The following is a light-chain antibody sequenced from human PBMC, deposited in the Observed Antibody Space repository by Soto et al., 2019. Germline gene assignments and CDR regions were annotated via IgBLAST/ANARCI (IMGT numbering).Light chain of an antibody. Sequence: EIVLTQSPATLSLSPGERATLSCRASQSVTTYLVWYQQKPGQAPRLLIYDASKRAIGIPDRFSGSGFGTDFTLTISSLEPEDFAVYYCQQRSSWPRVFGGGTKVEIK. CDR1: QSVTTY. CDR3: QQRSSWPRV. V-gene: IGKV3-11*01. CDR2: DAS. J-gene: IGKJ4*01.